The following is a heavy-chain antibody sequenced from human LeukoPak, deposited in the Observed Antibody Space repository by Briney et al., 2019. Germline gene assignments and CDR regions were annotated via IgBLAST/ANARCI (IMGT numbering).Heavy chain of an antibody. Sequence: ASVKVSCKASGYTFTGYYMHWVRQAPGQGLEWMGWINPNSGGTNYAQKFQGRVTMTRDTSISTAYMELSRLRSDDTAVYYCARSLLWFGECLLLSAPNYYGMDVWGQGTTVTVSS. CDR1: GYTFTGYY. D-gene: IGHD3-10*01. V-gene: IGHV1-2*02. CDR3: ARSLLWFGECLLLSAPNYYGMDV. CDR2: INPNSGGT. J-gene: IGHJ6*02.